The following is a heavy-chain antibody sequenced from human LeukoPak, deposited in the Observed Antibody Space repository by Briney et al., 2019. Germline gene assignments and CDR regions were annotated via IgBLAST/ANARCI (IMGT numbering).Heavy chain of an antibody. Sequence: SETLSLTCTVSGGSISSYYWSWIRQPPGKGLEWIGYIYYSGSTNYNPSLNSRVTISVDTSKNQFSLKLSSVTAADTAVYYCARDRCAGTSCYPGTFDIWGQGTMVTVSS. D-gene: IGHD2-2*01. CDR2: IYYSGST. CDR1: GGSISSYY. J-gene: IGHJ3*02. V-gene: IGHV4-59*12. CDR3: ARDRCAGTSCYPGTFDI.